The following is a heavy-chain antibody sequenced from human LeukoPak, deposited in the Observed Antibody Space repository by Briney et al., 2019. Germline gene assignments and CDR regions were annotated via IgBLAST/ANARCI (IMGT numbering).Heavy chain of an antibody. Sequence: ASVKVSCKASGYIFTSYGISWVRQAPGQGLEWMGWISAYNGNTNYAQKLQGRVTMTTDTSTSTAYMELRSLRSDDTAVYYCARDHSLLLYNWNGAEAFDIWGQGTMVTVSS. V-gene: IGHV1-18*01. CDR1: GYIFTSYG. J-gene: IGHJ3*02. D-gene: IGHD1-1*01. CDR3: ARDHSLLLYNWNGAEAFDI. CDR2: ISAYNGNT.